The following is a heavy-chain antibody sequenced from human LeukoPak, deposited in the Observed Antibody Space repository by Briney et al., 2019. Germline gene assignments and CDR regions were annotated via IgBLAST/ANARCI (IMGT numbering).Heavy chain of an antibody. CDR1: GFTFSSYS. CDR3: ARDEVTTPLGY. V-gene: IGHV3-48*01. Sequence: GGSLRLSCAASGFTFSSYSMNWVRQAPGKGLEWVSYISSSSSTIFYADSVKGRFTISRDNAKNSLYLQMNSLRAEDTAVYYCARDEVTTPLGYWGQGTLVTVSS. J-gene: IGHJ4*02. D-gene: IGHD4-17*01. CDR2: ISSSSSTI.